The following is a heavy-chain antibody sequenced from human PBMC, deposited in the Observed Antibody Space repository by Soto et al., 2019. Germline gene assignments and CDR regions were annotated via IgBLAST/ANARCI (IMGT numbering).Heavy chain of an antibody. J-gene: IGHJ4*02. CDR2: IKQDGSEK. CDR3: ARVNGAPGGYCSSTSCYATNYYFDY. D-gene: IGHD2-2*01. CDR1: GFTFSSYW. V-gene: IGHV3-7*01. Sequence: GGSLRLSCAASGFTFSSYWMSWVRQAPGKGLEWVANIKQDGSEKYYVDSVKGRFTISRDNAKNLLYLQMNSLRAEDTAVYYCARVNGAPGGYCSSTSCYATNYYFDYWGQGTLVTVSS.